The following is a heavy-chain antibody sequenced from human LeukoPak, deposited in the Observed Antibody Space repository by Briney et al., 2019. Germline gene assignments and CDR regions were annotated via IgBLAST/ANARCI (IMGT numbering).Heavy chain of an antibody. D-gene: IGHD2-15*01. Sequence: SETLSLTCTVSGGSISSSSYYWGWIRQPPGKGLEWIGSIYYSGSTYYNPSLKSRVTIPVDTSKNQFSLKLSSVTAADTAVYYCARDRQGAFDIWGQGTMVTVSS. CDR1: GGSISSSSYY. V-gene: IGHV4-39*01. CDR3: ARDRQGAFDI. CDR2: IYYSGST. J-gene: IGHJ3*02.